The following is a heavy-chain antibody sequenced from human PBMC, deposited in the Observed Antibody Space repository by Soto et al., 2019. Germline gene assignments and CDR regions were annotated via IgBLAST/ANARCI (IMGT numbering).Heavy chain of an antibody. CDR3: TRPQSSGWYDY. V-gene: IGHV5-51*01. D-gene: IGHD6-19*01. CDR1: GYSFISHW. CDR2: INPGDSDV. J-gene: IGHJ4*02. Sequence: GESLKISCKGSGYSFISHWIAWVRQTPGKGLEWMGIINPGDSDVRYSPSFQGQVTISVDKSINTAYLQWSSLKASDTATYYCTRPQSSGWYDYWGQGTLVTVSS.